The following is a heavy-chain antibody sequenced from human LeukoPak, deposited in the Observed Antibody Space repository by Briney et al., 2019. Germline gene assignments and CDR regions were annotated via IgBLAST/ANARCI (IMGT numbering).Heavy chain of an antibody. CDR3: ARVWYSSYHNAFDI. J-gene: IGHJ3*02. V-gene: IGHV4-61*02. CDR1: GGSISSGSYY. D-gene: IGHD6-19*01. CDR2: IYTSGST. Sequence: SQTLSLTCTVSGGSISSGSYYWRWIRQPAGKGLEWLGRIYTSGSTNYNPSLKSRVTISVDTSKNQFSLKLSSVTAADTAVYYCARVWYSSYHNAFDIWGQGTMVTVSS.